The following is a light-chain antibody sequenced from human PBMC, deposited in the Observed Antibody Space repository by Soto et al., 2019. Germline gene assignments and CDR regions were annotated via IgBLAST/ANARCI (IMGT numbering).Light chain of an antibody. Sequence: QSVLTQPPSASGSPGQSVTISCTVANSDVGAYDYVSWYQQHPGKVPKLMIYEVSKRPSGVPDRFSGSKSGNTASLTVSGLQAEDEADYYCASYAGSGIYSFGTGTKVTVL. CDR2: EVS. V-gene: IGLV2-8*01. J-gene: IGLJ1*01. CDR3: ASYAGSGIYS. CDR1: NSDVGAYDY.